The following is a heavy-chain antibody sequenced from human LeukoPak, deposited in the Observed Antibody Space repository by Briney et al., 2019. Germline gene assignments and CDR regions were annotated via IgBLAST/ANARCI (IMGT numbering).Heavy chain of an antibody. V-gene: IGHV4-59*01. D-gene: IGHD3-3*01. CDR2: VYYNGDS. J-gene: IGHJ4*02. CDR1: GGSISSYY. Sequence: SETLSLTCTVSGGSISSYYWTWIRQPLGKGLEWIGYVYYNGDSSYNPSLKSRVTISVDTSKNQFSLKLTSVTTADTAMYYCARAGDYDFWTKQHWGQGTLVTVSS. CDR3: ARAGDYDFWTKQH.